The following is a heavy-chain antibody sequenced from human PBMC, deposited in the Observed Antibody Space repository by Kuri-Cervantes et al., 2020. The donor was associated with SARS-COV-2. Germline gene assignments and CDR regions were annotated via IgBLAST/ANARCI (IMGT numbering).Heavy chain of an antibody. J-gene: IGHJ6*02. CDR2: MNPNSGGT. CDR1: GYTFTDYY. CDR3: ARGMVRGLIQYYYYGMDV. V-gene: IGHV1-2*04. D-gene: IGHD3-10*01. Sequence: ASVKVSCKASGYTFTDYYMHWVRQAPGQGLEWMGWMNPNSGGTNSAQKFQGWVIMTRDTSITTAYMELSRLRSDDTAVYYCARGMVRGLIQYYYYGMDVWGQGTTVTVSS.